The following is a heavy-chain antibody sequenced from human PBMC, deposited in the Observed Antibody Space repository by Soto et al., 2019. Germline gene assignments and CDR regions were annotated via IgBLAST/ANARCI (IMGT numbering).Heavy chain of an antibody. J-gene: IGHJ4*02. V-gene: IGHV4-31*03. CDR2: IYYNGDR. Sequence: PSETLSLTCSVFGVSISRGGFYWGWLRQLPGKGPEWIGYIYYNGDRYYNPSLESRLTIAADTSRNQFSLKLISVSAADPAVYYCARTVVEPQSQTDYRGRGTVVTVSA. D-gene: IGHD2-15*01. CDR1: GVSISRGGFY. CDR3: ARTVVEPQSQTDY.